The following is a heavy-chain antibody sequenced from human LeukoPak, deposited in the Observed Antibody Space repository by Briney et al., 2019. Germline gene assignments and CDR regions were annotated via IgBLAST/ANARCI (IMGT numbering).Heavy chain of an antibody. Sequence: AASVKVSCKASGYTFTDYYTHWVRQAPGQGPEWMGWINPNTGGTNYAQKFQGRVTMTRDTSISTAHMELSSLRSEDMAVYYCARGTTYGSGIRYYYMDVWGKGTTVTVSS. CDR3: ARGTTYGSGIRYYYMDV. D-gene: IGHD3-10*01. CDR2: INPNTGGT. J-gene: IGHJ6*03. V-gene: IGHV1-2*02. CDR1: GYTFTDYY.